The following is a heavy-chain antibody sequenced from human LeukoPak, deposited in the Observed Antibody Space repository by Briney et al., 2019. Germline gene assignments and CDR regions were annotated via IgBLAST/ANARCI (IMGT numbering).Heavy chain of an antibody. CDR2: FSGCSRSI. J-gene: IGHJ4*02. D-gene: IGHD6-19*01. V-gene: IGHV3-21*01. CDR1: GFPFSRYS. CDR3: AREGENGWSEAFDY. Sequence: GGALGLSCAASGFPFSRYSMNRVRQARGKGLEWVSSFSGCSRSIYYADSVKGRFTISRDNAKNSLFLQMNRLRAEDTAVYYCAREGENGWSEAFDYWGQGTLVTVSS.